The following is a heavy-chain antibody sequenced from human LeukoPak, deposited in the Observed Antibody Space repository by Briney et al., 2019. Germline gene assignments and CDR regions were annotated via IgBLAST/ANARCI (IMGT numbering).Heavy chain of an antibody. CDR3: ARRRGVIITSSTGAFDI. CDR2: IYSGGGT. CDR1: GFTVSNTY. V-gene: IGHV3-53*01. J-gene: IGHJ3*02. Sequence: GGSLRLSCAASGFTVSNTYMSWVRQAPGKGLEWVSLIYSGGGTYSADSVKGRFTISRDISKNTLYLQMNSLRAEDTAVYYCARRRGVIITSSTGAFDIWGQGTMVTVSS. D-gene: IGHD3-10*01.